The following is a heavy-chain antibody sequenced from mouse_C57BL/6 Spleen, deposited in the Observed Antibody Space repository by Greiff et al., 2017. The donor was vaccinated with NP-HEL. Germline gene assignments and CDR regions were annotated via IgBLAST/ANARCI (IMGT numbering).Heavy chain of an antibody. CDR2: IHPNSGST. D-gene: IGHD1-1*01. J-gene: IGHJ3*01. CDR1: GYTFTSYW. Sequence: VQLQQPGAELVKPGASVKLSCKASGYTFTSYWMHWVKQRPGQGLEWIGMIHPNSGSTNYNEKFKSKATLTVDKSSSSAYMQLSSLTSEDSAVYYCARRGNYGSSYAFAYWGQGTLVTVSA. V-gene: IGHV1-64*01. CDR3: ARRGNYGSSYAFAY.